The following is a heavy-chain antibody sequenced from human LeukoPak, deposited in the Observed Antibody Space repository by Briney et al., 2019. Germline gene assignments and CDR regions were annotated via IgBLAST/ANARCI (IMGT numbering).Heavy chain of an antibody. Sequence: GASVKVSCKASGYTFTSYDINWVRQATGQGLEWMGWISAYNGNTNYAQKLQGRVTMTTDTSTSTAYMELRSLRSDDTAMYYCARDFYDILTGYSVWGQGTLVTVSS. CDR2: ISAYNGNT. V-gene: IGHV1-18*01. CDR3: ARDFYDILTGYSV. J-gene: IGHJ4*02. CDR1: GYTFTSYD. D-gene: IGHD3-9*01.